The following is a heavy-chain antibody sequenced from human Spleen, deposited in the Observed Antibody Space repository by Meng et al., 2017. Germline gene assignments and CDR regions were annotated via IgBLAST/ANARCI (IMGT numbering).Heavy chain of an antibody. CDR1: GDSISNYY. Sequence: QVQLQESGPGLVKPSHTLSPTRSVSGDSISNYYWNWLRQPAGKRLEWIGRTYVGGSTDYNPSLRSRVTVSVDTSKNQISLRLASVTAADTAVYFCARGSAGDYYFDSWGQGTLVTVSS. V-gene: IGHV4-4*07. D-gene: IGHD4-17*01. J-gene: IGHJ4*02. CDR2: TYVGGST. CDR3: ARGSAGDYYFDS.